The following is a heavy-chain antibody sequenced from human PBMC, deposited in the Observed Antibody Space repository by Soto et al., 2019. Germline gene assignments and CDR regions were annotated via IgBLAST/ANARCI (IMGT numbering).Heavy chain of an antibody. V-gene: IGHV3-30*04. CDR1: GFTFSSYA. CDR3: ARPWGYNWNDDAFDI. J-gene: IGHJ3*02. Sequence: GGSLRLSCAASGFTFSSYAMHWVRQAPGKGLEWVAVISYDGSNKYYADSVKGRFTISRDNSKNTLYLQMNSLRAEDTAVYYCARPWGYNWNDDAFDIWGQGTMVTVSS. D-gene: IGHD1-20*01. CDR2: ISYDGSNK.